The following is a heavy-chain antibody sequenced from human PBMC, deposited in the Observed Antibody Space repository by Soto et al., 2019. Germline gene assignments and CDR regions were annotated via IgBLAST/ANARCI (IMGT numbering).Heavy chain of an antibody. CDR1: GDSISRYY. CDR3: ARRRDSFDF. Sequence: SETLSLTCTVSGDSISRYYWSWIRQPPGKGLEWIGYMFYSGTTSYNPSLESRVTMAVDTSKNQFSLKLTSVTAADTAVYYCARRRDSFDFWGQGTLVTVSS. J-gene: IGHJ4*02. CDR2: MFYSGTT. V-gene: IGHV4-59*08. D-gene: IGHD3-10*01.